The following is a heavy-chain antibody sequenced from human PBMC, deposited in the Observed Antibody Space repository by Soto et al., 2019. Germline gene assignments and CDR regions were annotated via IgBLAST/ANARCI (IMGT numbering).Heavy chain of an antibody. Sequence: SETLSLTCTVSGGSIGSYYWSWIRQPPGKGLEWIGYIYYSGSTNSNPSLKSRVTISVDTSKNQFSLDLSSVTAADTSVYYCARGGGSGWTYYFDYWGQGMQVTVSS. CDR2: IYYSGST. V-gene: IGHV4-59*01. CDR1: GGSIGSYY. CDR3: ARGGGSGWTYYFDY. J-gene: IGHJ4*02. D-gene: IGHD6-19*01.